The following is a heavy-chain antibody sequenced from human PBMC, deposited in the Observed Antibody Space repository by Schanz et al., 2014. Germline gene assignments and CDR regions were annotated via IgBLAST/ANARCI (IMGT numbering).Heavy chain of an antibody. D-gene: IGHD3-10*01. Sequence: QVQLVQSGAEVKNPGASVNFPCEASGGTFARYTTSWLRQAPGQGLEWMGRNIHVLGVTNYAQKFQGRLTITVDQSKTTAFMELSSLTSEDTALYYCARGGVEMATSRDAFDLWGQGTMVTVS. CDR2: NIHVLGVT. J-gene: IGHJ3*01. CDR3: ARGGVEMATSRDAFDL. V-gene: IGHV1-69*09. CDR1: GGTFARYT.